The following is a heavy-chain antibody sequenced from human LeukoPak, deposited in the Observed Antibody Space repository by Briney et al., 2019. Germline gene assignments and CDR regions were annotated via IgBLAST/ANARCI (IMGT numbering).Heavy chain of an antibody. V-gene: IGHV3-21*01. CDR1: GFTFSSYA. D-gene: IGHD6-19*01. CDR2: ISSSSSYI. CDR3: ASNSRIAVAGTFHY. Sequence: GGSLRLSCAASGFTFSSYAMSWVRQAPGKGLEWVSSISSSSSYIYYADSVKGRFTISRDNAKNSLYLQMNSLRAEDTAVYYCASNSRIAVAGTFHYWGQGTLVTVSS. J-gene: IGHJ4*02.